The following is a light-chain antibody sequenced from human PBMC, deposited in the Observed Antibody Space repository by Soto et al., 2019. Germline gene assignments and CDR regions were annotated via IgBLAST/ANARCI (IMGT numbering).Light chain of an antibody. CDR2: DTS. CDR3: QHRSTWPLS. CDR1: QSVSSF. V-gene: IGKV3-11*01. Sequence: EIVLTQSPATLSLSPGERATLSCRASQSVSSFLAWYQQKPGQAPRLLIYDTSNRATGIPARFSGSGSGKDFTLTISGLEPEDFAVYYCQHRSTWPLSFGGGTKLEIK. J-gene: IGKJ4*01.